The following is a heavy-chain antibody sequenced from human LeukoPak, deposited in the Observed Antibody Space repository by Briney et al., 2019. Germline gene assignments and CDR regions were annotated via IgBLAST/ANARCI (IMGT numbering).Heavy chain of an antibody. V-gene: IGHV4-59*01. CDR1: GGSISSYY. J-gene: IGHJ4*02. D-gene: IGHD5-18*01. Sequence: PSETLSLTCTVSGGSISSYYWSWIRQPPGKGLEWIGYIYNSGSTNYNPSLKSRVTISVDTSKNKFSLKLSSVTAAGTAVYYCARGGYSYGYDDDFDYWGQGTLVTVSS. CDR2: IYNSGST. CDR3: ARGGYSYGYDDDFDY.